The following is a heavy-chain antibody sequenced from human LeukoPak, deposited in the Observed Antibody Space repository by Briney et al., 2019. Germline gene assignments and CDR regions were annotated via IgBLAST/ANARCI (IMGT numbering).Heavy chain of an antibody. CDR1: GGSISSYY. CDR3: ARGPEFFVDPAMEYYFDY. Sequence: SETLSLTCTVSGGSISSYYWSWIRQPPGKGLEWIGYLNYSGITNYNPSLKSRVTISVDTSKNQFSLKLSSVTAADTAVYYCARGPEFFVDPAMEYYFDYWGQGTLVTVSS. V-gene: IGHV4-59*01. J-gene: IGHJ4*02. CDR2: LNYSGIT. D-gene: IGHD5-18*01.